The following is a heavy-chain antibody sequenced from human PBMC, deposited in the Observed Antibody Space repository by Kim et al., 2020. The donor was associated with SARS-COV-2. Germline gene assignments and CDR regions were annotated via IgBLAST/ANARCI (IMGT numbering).Heavy chain of an antibody. Sequence: SETLSLTCSVSGGSISSYYWSWIRQPPGKGLEWMGYLYYSGSTNYNPSLKSRVTMSVDTSKNQFSLKLSSVTAADTAVYYCARGFMYYYYYGMDVWGQGTTVTVSS. D-gene: IGHD3-16*01. CDR1: GGSISSYY. CDR2: LYYSGST. CDR3: ARGFMYYYYYGMDV. V-gene: IGHV4-59*13. J-gene: IGHJ6*02.